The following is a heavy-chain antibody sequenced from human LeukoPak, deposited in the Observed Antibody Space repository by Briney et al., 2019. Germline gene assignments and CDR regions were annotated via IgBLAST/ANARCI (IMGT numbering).Heavy chain of an antibody. CDR1: GFTFSSYE. J-gene: IGHJ6*04. D-gene: IGHD3-10*02. V-gene: IGHV3-48*03. CDR2: ISSSGSTI. CDR3: AELGITMIGGV. Sequence: GGSLRLSCAASGFTFSSYEMNWVRQAPGEGLEWVSYISSSGSTIYYADSVKGRFTISRDNAKNSLYLQMNSLRAEDAAVYYCAELGITMIGGVWGKGTTVTISS.